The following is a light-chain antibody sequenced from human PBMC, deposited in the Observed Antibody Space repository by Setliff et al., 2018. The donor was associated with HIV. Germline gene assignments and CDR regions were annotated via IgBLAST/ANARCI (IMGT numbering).Light chain of an antibody. J-gene: IGLJ1*01. CDR3: AAWDDSLNGYV. V-gene: IGLV1-44*01. CDR2: SNN. CDR1: SSNIGSNT. Sequence: QSALTQPPSASGTPGQRVTISGSSSNIGSNTVNWYQQLPGTAPKLLIYSNNQRPSGVPDRFSGPKSGTSASLAISGLQSEDEADYYCAAWDDSLNGYVFGTGTKVTVL.